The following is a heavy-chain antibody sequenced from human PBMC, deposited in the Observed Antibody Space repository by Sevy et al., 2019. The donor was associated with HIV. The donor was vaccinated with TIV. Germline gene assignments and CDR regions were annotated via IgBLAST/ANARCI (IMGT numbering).Heavy chain of an antibody. V-gene: IGHV3-48*03. CDR3: VGNGGAYDNGFDP. Sequence: GGSLRLSCVASGFTFSNYDMNWVRQAPGKGLEWVSKIRSSGSDIYYADSVKGRFTISRDNAKDSLNLQMNSLRAEDTAVYYCVGNGGAYDNGFDPWGQGTLVTVSS. J-gene: IGHJ5*02. CDR1: GFTFSNYD. CDR2: IRSSGSDI. D-gene: IGHD3-22*01.